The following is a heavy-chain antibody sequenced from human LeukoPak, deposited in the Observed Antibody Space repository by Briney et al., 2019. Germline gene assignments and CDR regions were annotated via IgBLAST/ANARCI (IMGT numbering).Heavy chain of an antibody. J-gene: IGHJ4*02. Sequence: GGSLRLSCEASGFSVSNYMSWVRQAPGKGLEWVSVIYSGGSTYYADSVKGRFTISRDNSKSTLYIQMNSLRAEDTAVYYCARAKPKNMVRGLIMRRESRYYFDYWGQGTLVTVSS. CDR2: IYSGGST. CDR3: ARAKPKNMVRGLIMRRESRYYFDY. V-gene: IGHV3-53*01. CDR1: GFSVSNY. D-gene: IGHD3-10*01.